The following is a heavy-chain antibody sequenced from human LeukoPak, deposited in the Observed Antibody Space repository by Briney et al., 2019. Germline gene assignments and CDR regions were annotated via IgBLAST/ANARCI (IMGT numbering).Heavy chain of an antibody. CDR1: GFTLSSYW. J-gene: IGHJ4*02. CDR3: ARCFRSGGSCYFDN. CDR2: INSDGSST. Sequence: PGGSLRLSCAASGFTLSSYWMHWVRQAPGKGLVWVSRINSDGSSTSYADSVKGRFTISRDNAKNTVHLQMNSLRAEDTAVYYCARCFRSGGSCYFDNWGQGTLVTVSS. V-gene: IGHV3-74*01. D-gene: IGHD2-15*01.